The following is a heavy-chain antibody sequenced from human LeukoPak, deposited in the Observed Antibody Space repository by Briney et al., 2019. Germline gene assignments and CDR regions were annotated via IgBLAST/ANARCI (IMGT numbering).Heavy chain of an antibody. Sequence: GGSLRLSCAASGFTVSSNYMSWVRQAPGKGLEWVSVIYSGGSTYYADSVKGRFTISRDNSKNTLYLQMNSLRAEDTAVYYCAHYDSSGYPGGMDAWGQGTAVTVSS. CDR1: GFTVSSNY. CDR2: IYSGGST. V-gene: IGHV3-53*01. CDR3: AHYDSSGYPGGMDA. D-gene: IGHD3-22*01. J-gene: IGHJ6*02.